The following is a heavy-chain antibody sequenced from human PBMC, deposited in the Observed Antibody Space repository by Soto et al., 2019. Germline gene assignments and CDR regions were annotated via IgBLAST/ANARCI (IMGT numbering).Heavy chain of an antibody. D-gene: IGHD2-21*02. V-gene: IGHV5-51*01. Sequence: GESLKISCNVTVSNFAGYWIASVRQIPGKGLELMGIIYPSDSDTRYSPSFKGQVTNSANKSISSAYXQWSSLRASDNAMYYGARGGLSDRRFYHWGQGTPVTVCS. CDR1: VSNFAGYW. CDR3: ARGGLSDRRFYH. J-gene: IGHJ4*02. CDR2: IYPSDSDT.